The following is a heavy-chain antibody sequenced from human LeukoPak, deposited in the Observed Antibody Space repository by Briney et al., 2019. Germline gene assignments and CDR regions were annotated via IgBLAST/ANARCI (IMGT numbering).Heavy chain of an antibody. V-gene: IGHV4-34*01. J-gene: IGHJ4*02. D-gene: IGHD1-26*01. Sequence: SETLSLTCAVYGGSFSGYYWSWIRQPPGKGLEWIGEINHSGSTNYNPSLKSRVTISVDTTKNQFSLKLSSVTAADTAVYYCARGREWEPKVFDYWGQGTLVTVSS. CDR3: ARGREWEPKVFDY. CDR1: GGSFSGYY. CDR2: INHSGST.